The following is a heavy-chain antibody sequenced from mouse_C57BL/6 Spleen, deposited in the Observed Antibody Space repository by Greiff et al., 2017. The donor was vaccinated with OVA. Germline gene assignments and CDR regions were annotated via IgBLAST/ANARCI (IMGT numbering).Heavy chain of an antibody. D-gene: IGHD2-10*01. J-gene: IGHJ2*01. CDR2: INPNNGGT. Sequence: DVKLQESGPELVKPGASVKIPCKASGYTFTDYNMDWVKQSHGKSLEWIGDINPNNGGTIYNQKFKGKATLTVDKSSSTAYMELRSLTSEDTAVYYCARAYYGNYVYFDYWGQGTTLTVSS. CDR3: ARAYYGNYVYFDY. V-gene: IGHV1-18*01. CDR1: GYTFTDYN.